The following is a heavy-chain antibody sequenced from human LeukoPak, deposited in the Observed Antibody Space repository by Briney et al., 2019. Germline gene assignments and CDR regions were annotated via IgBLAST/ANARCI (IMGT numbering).Heavy chain of an antibody. Sequence: PGGSLRLSCAASGFTFSSYAMHWVRQAPGKGLEWVAVISYDGSNKYYADSVKGRFTISRDNSKNTLYLQMNSLRAEDTAVYYCARDTGTDYFDYWGQETLVTVSS. CDR3: ARDTGTDYFDY. J-gene: IGHJ4*02. CDR1: GFTFSSYA. D-gene: IGHD2-8*02. V-gene: IGHV3-30-3*01. CDR2: ISYDGSNK.